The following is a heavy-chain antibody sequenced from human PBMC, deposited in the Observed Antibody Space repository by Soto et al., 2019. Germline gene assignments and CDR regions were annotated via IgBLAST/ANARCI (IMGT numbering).Heavy chain of an antibody. V-gene: IGHV4-4*02. J-gene: IGHJ4*02. CDR2: IYHSGST. CDR1: GGSISSTNW. CDR3: ARTTVTTRRTDF. Sequence: QVQLQESGPGLVKPSETLSLTCAVSGGSISSTNWWSWVRQPPGKGLEWIGEIYHSGSTNDNQSLTSRTTLSVDKSKNQFSLTLSSVTAADAALYACARTTVTTRRTDFWGQGTLVAVAS. D-gene: IGHD4-17*01.